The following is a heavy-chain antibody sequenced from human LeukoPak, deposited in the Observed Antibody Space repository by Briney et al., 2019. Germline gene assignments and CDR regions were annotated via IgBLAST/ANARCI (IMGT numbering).Heavy chain of an antibody. CDR1: DSSIRRYY. J-gene: IGHJ4*02. D-gene: IGHD3-22*01. Sequence: SETLSLTCTVSDSSIRRYYWSWIRQAPGKGLEWIGSTHYTEGSTFNPALKSRVTFSTDTSKNQFFLQLTSVTAADTAIYYCARRYQYDKSGHYYDDFWGQGTLVTVFS. V-gene: IGHV4-59*08. CDR3: ARRYQYDKSGHYYDDF. CDR2: THYTEGS.